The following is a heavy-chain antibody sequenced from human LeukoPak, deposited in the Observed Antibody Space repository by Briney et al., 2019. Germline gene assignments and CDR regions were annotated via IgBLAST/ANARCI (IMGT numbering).Heavy chain of an antibody. Sequence: SSQTLSLTCTVSGGSISSGDYYWSWIRQPPGKGLEWIGYIYYSGSTYYNPSLKSRVTISVDTSKNQFSLKLSSVTAADTAVYYCARGGGSLRQQLVNYYGMDVWGQGTTVTVSS. CDR1: GGSISSGDYY. CDR2: IYYSGST. D-gene: IGHD6-13*01. V-gene: IGHV4-30-4*01. J-gene: IGHJ6*02. CDR3: ARGGGSLRQQLVNYYGMDV.